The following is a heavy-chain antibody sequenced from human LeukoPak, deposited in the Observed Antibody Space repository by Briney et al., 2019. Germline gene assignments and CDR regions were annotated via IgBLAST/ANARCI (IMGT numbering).Heavy chain of an antibody. V-gene: IGHV3-23*01. J-gene: IGHJ4*02. Sequence: GGSLRLSCAASGFTFSNYAMSWVRQVPGKGLEWVSAISGSGGSTYYADSVKGRFTISRDNSKNTLYLQMNSLRAEDTAVYYCATPVVGTLRGFDYWGQGTLVTVSS. CDR1: GFTFSNYA. CDR2: ISGSGGST. D-gene: IGHD6-19*01. CDR3: ATPVVGTLRGFDY.